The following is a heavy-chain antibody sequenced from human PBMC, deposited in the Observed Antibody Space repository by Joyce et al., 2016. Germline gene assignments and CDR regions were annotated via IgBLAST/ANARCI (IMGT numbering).Heavy chain of an antibody. D-gene: IGHD2-2*01. CDR1: CFSFSSYA. J-gene: IGHJ4*02. CDR3: VGSKSTSWHNFDY. Sequence: VQVVQSGGGLVQPGRSFRLPCAASCFSFSSYAMHWVRQAPGKGMEGVARSEHDGSYERYVDSVKGRFIISRDVFTSTMDLQMNSLRPEDTAVYYCVGSKSTSWHNFDYWGQGSLVTVSS. CDR2: SEHDGSYE. V-gene: IGHV3-30*03.